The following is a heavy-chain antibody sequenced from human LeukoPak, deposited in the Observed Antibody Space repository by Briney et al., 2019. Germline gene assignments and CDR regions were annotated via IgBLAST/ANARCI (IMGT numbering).Heavy chain of an antibody. CDR2: ISGSGGNT. J-gene: IGHJ4*02. V-gene: IGHV3-23*01. CDR3: AKEGLSIVVVAAAPFDY. CDR1: GFTFSSYA. Sequence: PGGSLRLSCAASGFTFSSYAMSWVRQGPGKGLEWASAISGSGGNTYYADSVKGRFTISRDNSKNALYLQMNSLRAEDTAVYYCAKEGLSIVVVAAAPFDYWGQGTLVTVSS. D-gene: IGHD2-2*01.